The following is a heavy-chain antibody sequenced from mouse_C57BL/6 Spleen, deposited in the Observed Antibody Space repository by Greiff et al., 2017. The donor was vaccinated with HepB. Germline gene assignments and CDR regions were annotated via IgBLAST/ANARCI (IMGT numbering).Heavy chain of an antibody. CDR3: ARGGFPLGSSAAY. CDR1: GYAFSSSW. D-gene: IGHD1-1*01. V-gene: IGHV1-82*01. J-gene: IGHJ3*01. Sequence: QVQLKQSGPELVKPGASVKISCKASGYAFSSSWMNWVKQRPGKGLEWIGRIYPGDGDTNYNGKFKGKATLTADKSSSTAYMQLSSLTSEDSAVYFCARGGFPLGSSAAYWGQGTLVTVSA. CDR2: IYPGDGDT.